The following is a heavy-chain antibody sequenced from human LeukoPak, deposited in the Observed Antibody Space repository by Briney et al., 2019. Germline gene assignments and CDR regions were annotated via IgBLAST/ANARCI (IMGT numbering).Heavy chain of an antibody. CDR1: GDSLSSNSAA. D-gene: IGHD4-23*01. Sequence: SQTLSLTCAFSGDSLSSNSAAWHWVRQSPSRGLEWLGRTYYRSKWYNDYAVSVKSRITINPETSKNQFSLQLNSVTPEDTAVYYCARDVAGGNLFDYWGQGTLVTVSS. V-gene: IGHV6-1*01. J-gene: IGHJ4*02. CDR2: TYYRSKWYN. CDR3: ARDVAGGNLFDY.